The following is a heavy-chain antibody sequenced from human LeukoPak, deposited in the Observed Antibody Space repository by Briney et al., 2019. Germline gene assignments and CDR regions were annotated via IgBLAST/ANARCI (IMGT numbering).Heavy chain of an antibody. D-gene: IGHD2-21*01. CDR3: ARRLKVRAFDI. Sequence: PSETLSLTCTVSGGSISSSSYYWGWIRQPPGKGLEWIGSIYYSGSTYYNPSLKSRVTISVDTSKNQFSLKLSSVTAADTAVYYCARRLKVRAFDIWGQGTMVTVSS. CDR2: IYYSGST. CDR1: GGSISSSSYY. J-gene: IGHJ3*02. V-gene: IGHV4-39*01.